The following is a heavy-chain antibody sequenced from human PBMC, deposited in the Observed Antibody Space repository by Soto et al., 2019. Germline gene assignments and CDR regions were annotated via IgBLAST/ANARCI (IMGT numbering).Heavy chain of an antibody. D-gene: IGHD6-6*01. CDR1: GYTFTSSG. Sequence: GASVKVSCKASGYTFTSSGISWVRQAPGQGLEWMGWISAYNGNTNYAQKLQGRVTMTTDTSTTTAYMELRSLRSDDTAVYYCARDRPTSSIRARDYYYAMDVWGQGTTVTVSS. CDR2: ISAYNGNT. J-gene: IGHJ6*02. V-gene: IGHV1-18*01. CDR3: ARDRPTSSIRARDYYYAMDV.